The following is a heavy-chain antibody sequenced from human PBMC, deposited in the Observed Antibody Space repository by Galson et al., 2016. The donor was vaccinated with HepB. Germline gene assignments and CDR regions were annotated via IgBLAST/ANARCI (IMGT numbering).Heavy chain of an antibody. CDR3: ARIIKTGTTSHFDY. J-gene: IGHJ4*02. CDR2: ISGSDGST. D-gene: IGHD1-7*01. V-gene: IGHV3-23*01. Sequence: CAASGFTFSSYAMSWVRQAPGKGLEWVSAISGSDGSTYYADSVKGRFTISRDNSKNTLYLQMNSLRAEDTAVYYCARIIKTGTTSHFDYWGQGTLVTVSS. CDR1: GFTFSSYA.